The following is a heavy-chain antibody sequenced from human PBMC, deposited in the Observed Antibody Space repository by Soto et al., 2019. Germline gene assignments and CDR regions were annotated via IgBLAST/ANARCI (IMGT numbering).Heavy chain of an antibody. J-gene: IGHJ6*03. CDR1: GYTLTELS. CDR3: ARGYYYYYYMDV. V-gene: IGHV1-24*01. CDR2: FDPEDGET. Sequence: ASVKVSCKVSGYTLTELSMHWVRQAPGKGLEWMGGFDPEDGETIYAQKFQGRVTMTKDTSIDTAYMELSSLRSEDTAVYYCARGYYYYYYMDVWGKGTTVTVSS.